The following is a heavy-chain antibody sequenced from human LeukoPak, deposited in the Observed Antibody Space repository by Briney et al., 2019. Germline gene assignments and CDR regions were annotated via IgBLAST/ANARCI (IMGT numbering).Heavy chain of an antibody. D-gene: IGHD1-26*01. V-gene: IGHV3-33*06. CDR1: GFTFNSYG. CDR3: AKDWELLPYYFDY. Sequence: GRSLRLSCAASGFTFNSYGMHWVRQAPGKGLEWVAVLWYDGSDEYYADSVKGRFTISRDNSGNTLYLQMDSLRAEDTAVYYCAKDWELLPYYFDYWGQGTLVTVSS. J-gene: IGHJ4*02. CDR2: LWYDGSDE.